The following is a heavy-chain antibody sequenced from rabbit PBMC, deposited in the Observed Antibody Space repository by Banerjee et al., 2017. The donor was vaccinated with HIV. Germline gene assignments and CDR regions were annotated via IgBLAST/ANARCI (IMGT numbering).Heavy chain of an antibody. J-gene: IGHJ4*01. CDR1: GFDFSSYY. D-gene: IGHD4-1*01. V-gene: IGHV1S7*01. CDR2: IDPVFGST. Sequence: QLKESGGGLVQPGGSLKLSCKASGFDFSSYYMSWVRQAPGKGLEWIGYIDPVFGSTYYASWVNGRFTISSHNAQNTLYLQLNSLTAADTATYFCARSSIVVAGVLFNLWGQGTLVTVS. CDR3: ARSSIVVAGVLFNL.